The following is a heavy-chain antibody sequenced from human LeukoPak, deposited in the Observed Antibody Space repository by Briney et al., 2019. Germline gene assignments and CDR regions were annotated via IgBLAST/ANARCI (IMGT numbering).Heavy chain of an antibody. CDR2: FDPEDGET. J-gene: IGHJ4*02. CDR3: AREAGQCGGDCNDY. Sequence: ASVKVSRKVSGYTLTELSIHWVRQAPGKGLEWMGGFDPEDGETIYAQKFQGRVTMTEDTSTDTAYMELSSLRSEDTAVYYCAREAGQCGGDCNDYWGQGTLVTVSS. CDR1: GYTLTELS. V-gene: IGHV1-24*01. D-gene: IGHD2-21*02.